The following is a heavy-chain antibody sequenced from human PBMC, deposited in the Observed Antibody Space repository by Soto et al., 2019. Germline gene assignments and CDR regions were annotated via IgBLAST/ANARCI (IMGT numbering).Heavy chain of an antibody. D-gene: IGHD6-19*01. CDR3: AKDRGGFAGGWEYFDY. J-gene: IGHJ4*02. V-gene: IGHV3-23*01. CDR2: ISGSGGST. CDR1: GFTFAGYST. Sequence: VGSLRPSSAASGFTFAGYSTMILVRQAPGKGLECVSSISGSGGSTYDADSVKGRFTISRDNSKSTLYIQMNALSAEDTAFYYCAKDRGGFAGGWEYFDYWGQGALVHVSS.